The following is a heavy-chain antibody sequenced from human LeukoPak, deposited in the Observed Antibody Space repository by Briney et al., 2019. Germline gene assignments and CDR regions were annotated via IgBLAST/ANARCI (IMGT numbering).Heavy chain of an antibody. CDR1: GCTFSSYA. CDR2: ISYDGSNK. CDR3: ARDRQLVNYFDY. V-gene: IGHV3-30-3*01. D-gene: IGHD6-13*01. Sequence: GGSLRLSCAASGCTFSSYAMHWVRQAPGKGLEWVAVISYDGSNKYYADSVKGGFTISRDNSKNTLYLQMNSLGAEDTAVYYCARDRQLVNYFDYGARETGVSVS. J-gene: IGHJ4*02.